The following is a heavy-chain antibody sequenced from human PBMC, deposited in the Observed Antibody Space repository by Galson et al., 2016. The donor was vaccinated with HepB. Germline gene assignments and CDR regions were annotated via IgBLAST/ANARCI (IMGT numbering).Heavy chain of an antibody. CDR2: IKSKPYGGTT. CDR1: GFTLRSYA. CDR3: TTAVGLIAVAGGSDY. D-gene: IGHD6-19*01. J-gene: IGHJ4*02. V-gene: IGHV3-15*01. Sequence: SLRLSCAASGFTLRSYAMHWVRQAPGKGLEWVGRIKSKPYGGTTDYAAPVKGRFTISRDDSKNTVYLQMNSLKIEDTALYYCTTAVGLIAVAGGSDYWGQGTLVTVSS.